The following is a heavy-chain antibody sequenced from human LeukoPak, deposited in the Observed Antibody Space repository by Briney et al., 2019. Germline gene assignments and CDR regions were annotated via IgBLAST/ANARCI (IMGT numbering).Heavy chain of an antibody. CDR1: GFTFDDYG. D-gene: IGHD3-22*01. V-gene: IGHV3-20*04. Sequence: GPLRLSCAASGFTFDDYGMSWVRPAPGKGLEWVSGINWNGGSTGHADSVKGRFTISRDNAKNSLYLQMNSLRAGDTALYYCARERTYYYDSNPDYFDYWGQGTLVTVSS. CDR3: ARERTYYYDSNPDYFDY. CDR2: INWNGGST. J-gene: IGHJ4*02.